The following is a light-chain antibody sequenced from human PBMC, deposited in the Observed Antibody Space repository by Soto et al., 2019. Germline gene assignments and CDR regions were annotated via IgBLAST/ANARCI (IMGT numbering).Light chain of an antibody. CDR3: QQFCTSPTWT. Sequence: EIVLTQSPGTLSLSPGERATLSCRASQSVSSTYLAWYQQKPGQAPRLLIYAASTRATGIPDRFSGSGSGKDFTLTISRLEPEDFAVYYCQQFCTSPTWTFGQGTKVEIK. CDR2: AAS. J-gene: IGKJ1*01. CDR1: QSVSSTY. V-gene: IGKV3-20*01.